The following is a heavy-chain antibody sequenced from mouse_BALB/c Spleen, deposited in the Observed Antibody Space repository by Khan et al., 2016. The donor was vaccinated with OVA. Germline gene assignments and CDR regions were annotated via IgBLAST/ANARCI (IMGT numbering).Heavy chain of an antibody. CDR1: GYSITSGYY. D-gene: IGHD2-14*01. J-gene: IGHJ3*01. V-gene: IGHV3-6*02. Sequence: EVQLQESGPGLVKPSQSLSLTCSVTGYSITSGYYWNWIRQFPGNKLEWMGYITSGGSFNYNPSLKNRIPITRDTSNNQFFLKLNSVTPEDTATXYCARAVRWFDYWGKGTLVTVSA. CDR2: ITSGGSF. CDR3: ARAVRWFDY.